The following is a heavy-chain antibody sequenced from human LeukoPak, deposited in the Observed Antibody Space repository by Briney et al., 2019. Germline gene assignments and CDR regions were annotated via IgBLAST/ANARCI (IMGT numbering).Heavy chain of an antibody. CDR2: INPNSGGT. J-gene: IGHJ4*02. CDR1: GYTFPGYY. Sequence: ASVKVSCKASGYTFPGYYMHWVRQAPGQGLEWMGWINPNSGGTNYAQKFQGRVTMTRDTSISTAYMELSRLRSDDTAVYYCALTRRGYSYGLDYWGQGTLVTVSS. D-gene: IGHD5-18*01. CDR3: ALTRRGYSYGLDY. V-gene: IGHV1-2*02.